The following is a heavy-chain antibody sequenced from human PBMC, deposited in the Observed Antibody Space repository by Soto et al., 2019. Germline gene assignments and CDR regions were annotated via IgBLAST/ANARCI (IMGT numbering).Heavy chain of an antibody. D-gene: IGHD2-2*03. V-gene: IGHV1-18*01. Sequence: VASVNGSCKASGYTFTSYVISWVRQAPGQGLEWMGWISAYNGNTNYAQKLQGRVTMTTDTSTSTAYMELRSLRSDDTAVYYCARVPGYCSSTSCYGHDAFDIWGQGTMVTVSS. CDR2: ISAYNGNT. J-gene: IGHJ3*02. CDR3: ARVPGYCSSTSCYGHDAFDI. CDR1: GYTFTSYV.